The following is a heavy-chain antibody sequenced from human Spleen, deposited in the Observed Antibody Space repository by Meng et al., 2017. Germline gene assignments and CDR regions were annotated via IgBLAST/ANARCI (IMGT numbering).Heavy chain of an antibody. V-gene: IGHV1-18*04. CDR1: GYTFTKYA. J-gene: IGHJ5*02. CDR3: ARLFTGNWFDP. Sequence: QVQLVQSGSELTKPGASVTVSCEASGYTFTKYAMNWVRQAYGQGLEWMGWISGYNGDTHYAQKLQGRVTMTTDTSTSTVYMELRSLRSDDTAVYYCARLFTGNWFDPWGQGTLVTVSS. D-gene: IGHD1-14*01. CDR2: ISGYNGDT.